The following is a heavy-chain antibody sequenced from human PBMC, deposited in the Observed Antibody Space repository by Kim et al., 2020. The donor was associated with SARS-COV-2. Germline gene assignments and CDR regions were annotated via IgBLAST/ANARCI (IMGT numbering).Heavy chain of an antibody. CDR2: T. CDR3: ARNKLGIAVDY. D-gene: IGHD6-13*01. J-gene: IGHJ4*02. V-gene: IGHV1-18*01. Sequence: TNYAQKLQGRVTMTTDTSTSTAYMELRSLRSDDTAVYYCARNKLGIAVDYWGQGTLVTVSS.